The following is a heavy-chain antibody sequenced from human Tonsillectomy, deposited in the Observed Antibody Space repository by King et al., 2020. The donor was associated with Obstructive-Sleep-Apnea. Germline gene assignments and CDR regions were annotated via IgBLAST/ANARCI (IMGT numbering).Heavy chain of an antibody. D-gene: IGHD4-17*01. Sequence: EVQLVESGAEVKKPGESLRISCKGSGYIFTSYWIAWVRQMPGKGLEWMGIIYPDDSDTRYSPSFQGQVTISADKSISTAYLHWSSLTASDTAMYYCASPSSTXGYGXYXXQAXYIWGQGXMVTVXX. CDR1: GYIFTSYW. CDR3: ASPSSTXGYGXYXXQAXYI. J-gene: IGHJ3*02. CDR2: IYPDDSDT. V-gene: IGHV5-51*01.